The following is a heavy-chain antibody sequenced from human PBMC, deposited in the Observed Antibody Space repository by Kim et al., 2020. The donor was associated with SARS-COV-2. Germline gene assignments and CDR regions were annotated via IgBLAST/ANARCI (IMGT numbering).Heavy chain of an antibody. CDR3: ARAQTPSYGLDV. Sequence: GGSLRLSCAASGFTFSSYAMHWVRQAPGKGLEWVAVISFDGINKYYADSVKGRFTISRDNSNNTVWLQMNSLTTEDTAVYYCARAQTPSYGLDVWGQGTTVTVSS. CDR1: GFTFSSYA. CDR2: ISFDGINK. J-gene: IGHJ6*02. V-gene: IGHV3-30-3*01.